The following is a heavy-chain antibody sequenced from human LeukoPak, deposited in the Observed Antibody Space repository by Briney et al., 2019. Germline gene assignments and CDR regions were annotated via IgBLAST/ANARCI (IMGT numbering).Heavy chain of an antibody. Sequence: ASVKVSCTASGYTFTGYYMHWVRQAPGQGLEWMGWINPNSGGTNYAQKLQRRVIMTRDTSISTAYMELSRLSSDATAVYYCASDRPAEGMDVWGQGTTVTVSS. J-gene: IGHJ6*02. V-gene: IGHV1-2*02. CDR1: GYTFTGYY. CDR3: ASDRPAEGMDV. CDR2: INPNSGGT.